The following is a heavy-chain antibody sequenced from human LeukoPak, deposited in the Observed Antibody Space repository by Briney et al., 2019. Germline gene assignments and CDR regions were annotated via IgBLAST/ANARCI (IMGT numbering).Heavy chain of an antibody. D-gene: IGHD3-3*01. CDR1: GYTFTGYY. CDR2: INPNSGGT. CDR3: ARGRRADFGVVIMFVY. J-gene: IGHJ4*02. Sequence: ASVKLSCKASGYTFTGYYMHWVRQAPGQGLEWMGWINPNSGGTNYAQKFQGRVTMTRDTSISTAYMELSRLRSDDTAVYYCARGRRADFGVVIMFVYWGQGTLVTVSS. V-gene: IGHV1-2*02.